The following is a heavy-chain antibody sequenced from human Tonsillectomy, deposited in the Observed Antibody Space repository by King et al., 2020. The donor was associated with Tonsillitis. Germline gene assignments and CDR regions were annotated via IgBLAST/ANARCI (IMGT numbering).Heavy chain of an antibody. Sequence: VQLVESGGDLVQPGGSLRLSCAASGFTVSSNSMSWVRQAPGKGLEWVSIIYHGGSRYYADSVKGRFTISRDNSKNTLFLQMNSLRAEDTAVYYCARGVWDYNVFDYWGQGTLVTVSS. CDR2: IYHGGSR. V-gene: IGHV3-66*01. J-gene: IGHJ4*02. CDR1: GFTVSSNS. CDR3: ARGVWDYNVFDY. D-gene: IGHD3-16*01.